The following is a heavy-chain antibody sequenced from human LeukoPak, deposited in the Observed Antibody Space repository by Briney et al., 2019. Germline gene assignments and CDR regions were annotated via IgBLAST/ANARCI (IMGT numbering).Heavy chain of an antibody. CDR3: ATLPSGSYGFFDS. CDR2: IYYSGST. J-gene: IGHJ4*02. Sequence: PSETLSLTCIFSGGSINGYYWSWLRQPQGGGLEGIGYIYYSGSTSSNPSLKSRVTISLDTSKSQFSLKLSSVTAADTAVYYCATLPSGSYGFFDSWGQGTLVTVSS. D-gene: IGHD1-26*01. V-gene: IGHV4-59*01. CDR1: GGSINGYY.